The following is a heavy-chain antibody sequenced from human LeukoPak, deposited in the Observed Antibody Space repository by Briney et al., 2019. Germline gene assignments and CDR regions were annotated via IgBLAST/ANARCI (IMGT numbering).Heavy chain of an antibody. CDR2: ISGSGGNT. D-gene: IGHD2-8*01. J-gene: IGHJ4*02. CDR3: AKEMGVVLMVYALDY. CDR1: GFIFSSYA. Sequence: GGSLRLSCAASGFIFSSYAMSWVRQAPGKGLEWVSGISGSGGNTFYADSVKGRFTISRDNSKITLSLQMNSLIAADTAVYYCAKEMGVVLMVYALDYWGQGNLVTVSS. V-gene: IGHV3-23*01.